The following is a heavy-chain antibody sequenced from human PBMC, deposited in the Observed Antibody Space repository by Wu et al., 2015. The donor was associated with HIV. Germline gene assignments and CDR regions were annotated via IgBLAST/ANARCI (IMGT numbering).Heavy chain of an antibody. D-gene: IGHD2-15*01. Sequence: QVQLVQSGAEVKKPGASVKVSCKASGYTFTSYAMHWVRQAPGQRLEWMGWSNAGNGNTKYSQEFQGRVTITRDTSASTAYMELSSLRSEDMAVYYCARGSRYCSGGSCSYGMDVWGQGTTVTVS. CDR3: ARGSRYCSGGSCSYGMDV. CDR2: SNAGNGNT. CDR1: GYTFTSYA. V-gene: IGHV1-3*02. J-gene: IGHJ6*02.